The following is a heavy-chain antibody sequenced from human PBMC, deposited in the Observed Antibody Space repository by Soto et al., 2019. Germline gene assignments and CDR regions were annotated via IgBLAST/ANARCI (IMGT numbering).Heavy chain of an antibody. CDR1: GYSFTSYY. V-gene: IGHV1-46*01. Sequence: QVQLVQSGAEVKKPGASVKISCKASGYSFTSYYMHWVRQAPGQGLEWVGLINPTADSTSYAQKFQGRVTLTWDTSTSTVYMEVSSLRSEDTAMYYCERGWRTYGNYWGQGTLVTVSS. CDR2: INPTADST. J-gene: IGHJ4*02. CDR3: ERGWRTYGNY. D-gene: IGHD3-10*01.